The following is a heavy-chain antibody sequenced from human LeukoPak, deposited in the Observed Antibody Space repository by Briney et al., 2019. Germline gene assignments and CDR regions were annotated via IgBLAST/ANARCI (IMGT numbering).Heavy chain of an antibody. J-gene: IGHJ4*02. D-gene: IGHD1-26*01. CDR1: GYSISTGYY. CDR2: FYHGGST. V-gene: IGHV4-38-2*02. Sequence: SETLSLTCTVSGYSISTGYYWDWIRQPPGKGLEWIGTFYHGGSTYYNPSLKSRVTISVDTSKNQFSLKLSSVTAADTAVYYCARGGGSYYIDYWGQGTLVTVSS. CDR3: ARGGGSYYIDY.